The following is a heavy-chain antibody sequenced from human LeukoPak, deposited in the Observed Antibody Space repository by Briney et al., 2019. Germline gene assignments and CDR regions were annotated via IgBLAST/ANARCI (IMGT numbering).Heavy chain of an antibody. J-gene: IGHJ4*02. Sequence: PSETLSLTXTVSGGSISSYYWSWIRQPPGKGLEWIGYIYYSGSTNYNPSLKSRVTISVDTSKNQFSLKLSSVTAADTAVYYCASLYYDFWSGSYYFDYWGQGTLVTVSS. CDR2: IYYSGST. D-gene: IGHD3-3*01. CDR1: GGSISSYY. CDR3: ASLYYDFWSGSYYFDY. V-gene: IGHV4-59*01.